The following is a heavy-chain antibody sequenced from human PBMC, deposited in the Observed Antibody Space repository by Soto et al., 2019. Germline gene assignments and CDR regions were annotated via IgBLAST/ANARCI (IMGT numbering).Heavy chain of an antibody. Sequence: PSETLSLTCTVSGASISTSIYYWGWIRQPPGKGLEWIGTIYYSGSTYYNPSLKSRVTISVDTSKNQFSLKLRSVTAVDTAIYYCARRFEYSTGWYYFDYWGQGTLVTVSS. CDR1: GASISTSIYY. CDR3: ARRFEYSTGWYYFDY. V-gene: IGHV4-39*01. CDR2: IYYSGST. D-gene: IGHD6-19*01. J-gene: IGHJ4*02.